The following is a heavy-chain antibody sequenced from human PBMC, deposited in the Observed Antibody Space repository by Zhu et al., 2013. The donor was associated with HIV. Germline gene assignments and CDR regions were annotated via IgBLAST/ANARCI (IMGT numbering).Heavy chain of an antibody. D-gene: IGHD2-8*01. CDR2: INPSGDT. J-gene: IGHJ4*02. CDR1: GFTFTVYY. CDR3: AREVELMVFSIRGAFDY. Sequence: QVQLVQSEAEMKRPGASVKVSCKASGFTFTVYYINWVRQAPGQGPEWMGWINPSGDTNYAQSFQGRVTMTRDTSTNTVYLEVSSLRSEDTAVYYCAREVELMVFSIRGAFDYWGQGTLVTVFS. V-gene: IGHV1-2*02.